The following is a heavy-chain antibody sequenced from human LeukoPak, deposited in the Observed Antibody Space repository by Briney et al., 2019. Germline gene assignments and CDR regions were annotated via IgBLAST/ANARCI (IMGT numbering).Heavy chain of an antibody. V-gene: IGHV1-46*01. Sequence: ASVKVSCKASGYTFSNYNIHWLRQAPGQGLEWMGIVNPSGDSTNYAQNFQGRVTMTGDTSKNQFSLKLSSVTAADTAVYYCARDKTGWFPVGREQQLANWFDPWGQGTLVTVSS. CDR2: VNPSGDST. CDR1: GYTFSNYN. CDR3: ARDKTGWFPVGREQQLANWFDP. D-gene: IGHD6-13*01. J-gene: IGHJ5*02.